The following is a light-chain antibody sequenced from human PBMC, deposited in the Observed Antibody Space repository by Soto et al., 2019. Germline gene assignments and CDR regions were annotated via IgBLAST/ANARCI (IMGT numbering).Light chain of an antibody. V-gene: IGLV2-23*01. Sequence: QSALTQPASVSGSPGQSITISCTGTSSDIGSYNLVSWYQQHPGKAPKLMIYEGSKRPSGVSNRFSGSKSGNTASLTISGLQAEDEADYYCCSYADSDTFVFGTGTKVTVL. CDR2: EGS. J-gene: IGLJ1*01. CDR3: CSYADSDTFV. CDR1: SSDIGSYNL.